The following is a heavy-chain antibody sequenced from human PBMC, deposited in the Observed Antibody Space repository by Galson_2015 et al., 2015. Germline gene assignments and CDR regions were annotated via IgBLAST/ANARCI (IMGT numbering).Heavy chain of an antibody. J-gene: IGHJ4*02. CDR2: ISSSGSTI. D-gene: IGHD3-9*01. V-gene: IGHV3-11*01. CDR1: GFTFSDYY. CDR3: ARDSTHTYFDWLFSLDY. Sequence: SMRLSCVASGFTFSDYYMSWIRQAPGKGLEWVSYISSSGSTIYYADSVKGRFTISRDNAKNSLYLKMNSLRAEDTAVYYCARDSTHTYFDWLFSLDYWGQGTLVTVSS.